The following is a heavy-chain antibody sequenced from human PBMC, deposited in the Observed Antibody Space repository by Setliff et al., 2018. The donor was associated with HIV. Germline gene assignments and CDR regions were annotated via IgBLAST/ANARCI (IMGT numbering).Heavy chain of an antibody. J-gene: IGHJ5*02. CDR2: ISAYNGNT. CDR3: ARDGEYYYDSSGPVFAP. CDR1: GYTFTSYG. Sequence: ASVKVSCKASGYTFTSYGISWVRQAPGQGLEWMGWISAYNGNTNYAQKLQGRVTMTTDTSTSTAYMERRSLRSDDTAVYYCARDGEYYYDSSGPVFAPWGQGTLVTVSS. V-gene: IGHV1-18*01. D-gene: IGHD3-22*01.